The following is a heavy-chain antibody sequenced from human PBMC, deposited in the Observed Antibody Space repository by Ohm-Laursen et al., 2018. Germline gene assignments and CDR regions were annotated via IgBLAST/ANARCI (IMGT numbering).Heavy chain of an antibody. D-gene: IGHD5-24*01. Sequence: ASVSVSCKASGYTFTSYDINWVRQAPGQGLEWMGWINPNSGGTNYSQKFQGRVTMTRDTSISTAYMELSRLRSDDTAVYYCARAGMATPDWGQGTLITVSS. J-gene: IGHJ4*02. CDR2: INPNSGGT. CDR1: GYTFTSYD. CDR3: ARAGMATPD. V-gene: IGHV1-2*02.